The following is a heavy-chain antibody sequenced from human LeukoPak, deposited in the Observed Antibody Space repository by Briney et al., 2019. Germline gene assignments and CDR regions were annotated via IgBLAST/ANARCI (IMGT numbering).Heavy chain of an antibody. Sequence: GGSLRLSCAASGFTFSSYNMNWVRQAPGKGLEWVSYISDSSTTIYYADSVKGRFTISRDNAKNSLYLQMNSLRAEDTAVYYCARGRGGAYDFWSGYYNYWGQGTLVPVSS. CDR2: ISDSSTTI. V-gene: IGHV3-48*01. D-gene: IGHD3-3*01. CDR3: ARGRGGAYDFWSGYYNY. CDR1: GFTFSSYN. J-gene: IGHJ4*02.